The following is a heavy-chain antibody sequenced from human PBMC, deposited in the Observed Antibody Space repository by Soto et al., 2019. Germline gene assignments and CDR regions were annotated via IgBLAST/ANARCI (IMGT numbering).Heavy chain of an antibody. CDR1: GFSLSSSGMG. CDR2: IYFDEDK. J-gene: IGHJ6*02. Sequence: QISLKESGPALVKPTQTLTLTCTVSGFSLSSSGMGVGWVRQPAGKALAWLALIYFDEDKRYSPSLQSRLTITQDTSKNPGALTTTNMDPGDTAPYSCALRPPHSYYAMDVWGQGTTVTVSS. V-gene: IGHV2-5*02. CDR3: ALRPPHSYYAMDV.